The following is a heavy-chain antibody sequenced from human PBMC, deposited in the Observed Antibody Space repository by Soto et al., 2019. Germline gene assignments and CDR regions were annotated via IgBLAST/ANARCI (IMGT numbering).Heavy chain of an antibody. CDR1: GYTFTSYA. CDR3: ARDRAYSSSWSDAFDI. CDR2: INAGNGNT. V-gene: IGHV1-3*01. Sequence: ASVKVSCKASGYTFTSYAMHWVRQAPGQRLEWMGWINAGNGNTKYSQKFQGRVTITRDTSASTAYMELSSLRSEDTAVYYCARDRAYSSSWSDAFDIWGQGTMVTVSS. D-gene: IGHD6-13*01. J-gene: IGHJ3*02.